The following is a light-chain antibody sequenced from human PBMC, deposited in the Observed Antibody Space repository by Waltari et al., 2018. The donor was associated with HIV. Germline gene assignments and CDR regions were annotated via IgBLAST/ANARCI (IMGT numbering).Light chain of an antibody. CDR1: SSNIGAGYD. CDR3: QSYDSSLSGFWV. CDR2: GNN. J-gene: IGLJ3*02. Sequence: QSVPTQPPSVSGAPGQRVTISCTGSSSNIGAGYDVQWYQQFPGTAPKLLIYGNNNRPSGVPDRFSASKSGTSASLDITGLQAEDEADYYCQSYDSSLSGFWVFGGGTKLTVL. V-gene: IGLV1-40*01.